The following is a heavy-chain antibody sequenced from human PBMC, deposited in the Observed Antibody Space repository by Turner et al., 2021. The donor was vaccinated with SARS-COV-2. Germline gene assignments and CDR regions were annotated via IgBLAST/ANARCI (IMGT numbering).Heavy chain of an antibody. CDR2: IKSDGSFT. D-gene: IGHD3-3*01. J-gene: IGHJ3*02. CDR3: ARDQRDSVIWSGYGAFDI. Sequence: EVQLVESGGGLVQPGGSLRLSCAASGFTFSSYWMHWVRQAPGKGLVWVSRIKSDGSFTSYADSVKGRFTISRDNAKNTLYLQMNSLRAEDTAVYYCARDQRDSVIWSGYGAFDIWGQGTMVTVSS. CDR1: GFTFSSYW. V-gene: IGHV3-74*01.